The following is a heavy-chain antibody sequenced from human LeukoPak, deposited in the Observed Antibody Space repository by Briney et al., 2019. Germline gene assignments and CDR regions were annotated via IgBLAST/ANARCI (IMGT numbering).Heavy chain of an antibody. D-gene: IGHD5-24*01. V-gene: IGHV3-30-3*01. CDR2: ISYDGSNK. Sequence: GGSLRLSCAASGFTFSSYAMHWVRQAPGKGLEWVAVISYDGSNKYYADSVKGRFTIFRDNSKNTLYLQMNSLRAEDTAVYYCARGRGMATTRPLDYWGQGTLVTVSS. CDR1: GFTFSSYA. CDR3: ARGRGMATTRPLDY. J-gene: IGHJ4*02.